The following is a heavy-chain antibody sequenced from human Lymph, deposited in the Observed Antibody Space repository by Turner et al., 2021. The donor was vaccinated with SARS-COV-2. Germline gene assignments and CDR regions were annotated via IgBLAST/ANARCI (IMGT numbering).Heavy chain of an antibody. V-gene: IGHV3-30*04. D-gene: IGHD3-22*01. CDR2: ISYDGSDK. J-gene: IGHJ4*02. Sequence: QVQLVESGVGVVQAGRSLRLSCAASGFTFSSYAIHWVRQAPGKGLEWVAFISYDGSDKYYADSVKGRFTFSRDNSKNTLYLQMNSLRAEDTAVYYCARDRDSSGWVDYWGQGTLVTVSS. CDR3: ARDRDSSGWVDY. CDR1: GFTFSSYA.